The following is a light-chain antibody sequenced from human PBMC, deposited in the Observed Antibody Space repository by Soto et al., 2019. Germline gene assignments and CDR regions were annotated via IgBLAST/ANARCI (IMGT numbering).Light chain of an antibody. CDR2: QTT. CDR3: QTWDSSTVV. Sequence: SYELTQPPSVSVSPGQTANITCSTNNYVCWYQHKPGQSPLLVIYQTTRRPSGIPERFSGSNSGNTATLTISGTQAMDEADYYCQTWDSSTVVFGGGTKVTVL. CDR1: TNNY. V-gene: IGLV3-1*01. J-gene: IGLJ2*01.